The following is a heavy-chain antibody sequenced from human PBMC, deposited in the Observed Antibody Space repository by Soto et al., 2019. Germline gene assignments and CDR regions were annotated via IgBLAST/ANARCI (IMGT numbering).Heavy chain of an antibody. CDR2: INHSGST. V-gene: IGHV4-34*01. J-gene: IGHJ6*02. Sequence: PSETLSLSCAVYGGSFSGYYWSWIRQPPGKGLEWIGEINHSGSTNYNPSLKSRVTISVDTSKNQFSLKLSSVTAADTAVYYCARGPTYDSSGYYYSPRCGMGVWGQGTTVTVSS. CDR1: GGSFSGYY. D-gene: IGHD3-22*01. CDR3: ARGPTYDSSGYYYSPRCGMGV.